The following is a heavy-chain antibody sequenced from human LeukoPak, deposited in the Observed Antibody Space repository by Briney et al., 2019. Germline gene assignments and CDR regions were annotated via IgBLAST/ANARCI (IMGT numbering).Heavy chain of an antibody. V-gene: IGHV3-11*01. D-gene: IGHD2-2*02. J-gene: IGHJ6*02. CDR3: AGPHCTSASCDRGDYYYYGMDV. Sequence: GGSLRLSCAASGFTFSDYYMSWIRQAPGKGLEWVSYISSSGSTTSYADSVKGRFAISRDNAKNSLYLQMSSLRVEDTGVYFCAGPHCTSASCDRGDYYYYGMDVWGQGTTVTVS. CDR1: GFTFSDYY. CDR2: ISSSGSTT.